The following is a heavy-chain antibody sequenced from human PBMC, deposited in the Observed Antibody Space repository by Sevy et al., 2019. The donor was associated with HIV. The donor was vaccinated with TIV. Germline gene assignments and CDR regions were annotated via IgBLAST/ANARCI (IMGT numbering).Heavy chain of an antibody. CDR2: ITPNNGHT. J-gene: IGHJ1*01. V-gene: IGHV1-18*01. CDR1: GYTFTYYH. Sequence: ASVKVSCKASGYTFTYYHITWVRQAPGQGLEWMGWITPNNGHTNIAQRLQGRVTMTTDTSTSTAYLELRSLTSDDTAVYDSARAPSGSQGPGQYFHHWGQGTLVTVSS. D-gene: IGHD1-26*01. CDR3: ARAPSGSQGPGQYFHH.